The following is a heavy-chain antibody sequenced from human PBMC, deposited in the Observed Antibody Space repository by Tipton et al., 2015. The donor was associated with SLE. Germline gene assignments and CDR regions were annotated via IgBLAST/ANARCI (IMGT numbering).Heavy chain of an antibody. Sequence: LRLSCAVYGGSFSGFYWSWIRQPPGKGLEWIGEINQSASTNYNPSLKSRVSISVDTSKNQFSLKLSSVTAADTAVYYCANSGGTGSSWYGFDAFDIWGQGTMVTVSS. J-gene: IGHJ3*02. V-gene: IGHV4-34*01. CDR2: INQSAST. CDR1: GGSFSGFY. CDR3: ANSGGTGSSWYGFDAFDI. D-gene: IGHD6-13*01.